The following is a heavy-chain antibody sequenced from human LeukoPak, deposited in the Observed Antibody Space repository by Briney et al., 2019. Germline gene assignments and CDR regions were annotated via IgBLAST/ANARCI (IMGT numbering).Heavy chain of an antibody. CDR3: ARRMAHYDILTGYYGPYNWFDP. Sequence: SETLSLTCAVYGGSFSGYYWSWIRQPPGKGLEWIGEINHSGSTNYNPSLKSRVTISVDTSKNQFSLKLSSVTAADTAVYYCARRMAHYDILTGYYGPYNWFDPWGQGTLVTVSS. CDR2: INHSGST. V-gene: IGHV4-34*01. D-gene: IGHD3-9*01. CDR1: GGSFSGYY. J-gene: IGHJ5*02.